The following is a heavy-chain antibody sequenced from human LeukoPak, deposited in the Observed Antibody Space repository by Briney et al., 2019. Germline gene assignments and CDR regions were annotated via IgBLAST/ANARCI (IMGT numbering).Heavy chain of an antibody. CDR3: ARGVLDYDSSGYYWSPPFEENDAFDI. CDR1: GGSISSYY. Sequence: TSETLSLTCTVSGGSISSYYWSWIRQPPGKGLEWIGYIYYSGSTNYNPSLKSRVTISVDTSKNQFSLKLSSVTAADTAVYYCARGVLDYDSSGYYWSPPFEENDAFDIWGQGTMVTVSS. V-gene: IGHV4-59*12. CDR2: IYYSGST. D-gene: IGHD3-22*01. J-gene: IGHJ3*02.